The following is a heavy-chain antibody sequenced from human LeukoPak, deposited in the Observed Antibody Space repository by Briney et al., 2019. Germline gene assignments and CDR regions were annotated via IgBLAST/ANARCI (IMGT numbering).Heavy chain of an antibody. Sequence: GGSLRLSCAASGFTFSTSSMSWVRQAPGKGLEWVSVISGSGGSTYYADSMKGRSTIARNNSKNTLYQQMNRLTADGTAVYYCAKCEYKNSSAARWFDPWGQRTPVTLSS. CDR2: ISGSGGST. J-gene: IGHJ5*02. CDR3: AKCEYKNSSAARWFDP. D-gene: IGHD6-6*01. CDR1: GFTFSTSS. V-gene: IGHV3-23*01.